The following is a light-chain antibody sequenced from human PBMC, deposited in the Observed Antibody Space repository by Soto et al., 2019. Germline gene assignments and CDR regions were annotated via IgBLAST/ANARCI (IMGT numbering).Light chain of an antibody. V-gene: IGKV1-5*03. CDR3: QQYNSYSPGYT. CDR2: KAS. Sequence: DIQMTQSPSTLSASVGDRVTITCRASQSISSWLAWYQQKPGKAPKLLIYKASSLESGVPSRFSGSGSGTEFTLTISSLQPDDFAPYYCQQYNSYSPGYTFCQGTKLEIK. CDR1: QSISSW. J-gene: IGKJ2*01.